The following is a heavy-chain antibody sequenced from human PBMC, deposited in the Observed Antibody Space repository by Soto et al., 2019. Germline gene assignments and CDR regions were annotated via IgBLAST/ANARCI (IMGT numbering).Heavy chain of an antibody. D-gene: IGHD3-16*01. CDR2: IYYSGST. V-gene: IGHV4-31*03. J-gene: IGHJ6*02. CDR3: ARNNLGYYYGMDV. Sequence: SETLSLTCTVSGGSISSGGYYWSWIRQHPGKGLEWIGYIYYSGSTYYNPSLKSRVTISVDTSKNQFSLKLSSVTAADTAVYYCARNNLGYYYGMDVWGQGTTVTVSS. CDR1: GGSISSGGYY.